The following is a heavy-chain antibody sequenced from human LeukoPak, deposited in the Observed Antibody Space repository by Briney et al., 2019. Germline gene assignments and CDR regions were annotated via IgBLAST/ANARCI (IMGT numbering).Heavy chain of an antibody. CDR1: GFTVSSNY. V-gene: IGHV3-66*01. CDR2: IYSGGST. J-gene: IGHJ5*02. Sequence: GGSLRLSCAASGFTVSSNYMSWVRQAPGKGLEWVSVIYSGGSTYYADSVKGRFTISRDNSKNTLYLQMNSLRAEDTAVYYCAKDHGGWPTDQFDPWGQGTLVTASS. D-gene: IGHD6-19*01. CDR3: AKDHGGWPTDQFDP.